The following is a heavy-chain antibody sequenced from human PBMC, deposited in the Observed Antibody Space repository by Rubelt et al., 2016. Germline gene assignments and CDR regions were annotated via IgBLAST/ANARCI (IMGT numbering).Heavy chain of an antibody. CDR3: ATHYYGMDV. V-gene: IGHV4-39*01. J-gene: IGHJ6*02. CDR2: LFSGST. CDR1: GDPINTNNYY. Sequence: QVHLHESGPGQVRPSETLSLTCTVSGDPINTNNYYWGWIRQPPGKGLQWIGSLFSGSTYYNPSLKSRVTISVDTSKNQFSLKLSSVTAADTAVYYCATHYYGMDVWGQGTTVTVSS.